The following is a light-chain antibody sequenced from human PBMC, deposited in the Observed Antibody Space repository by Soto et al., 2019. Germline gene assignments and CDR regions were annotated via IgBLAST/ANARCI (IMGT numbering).Light chain of an antibody. Sequence: QSALTQPPSASGYPGQSVAISCTGTSSDIGGYNYVSWYQQHPGKAPKLIIYEVSKRPSGVPDRFSGSKSGNTASLTVSGLQAEDEADYYCSSYAGSNNLGVFGGGTKVTVL. J-gene: IGLJ2*01. CDR1: SSDIGGYNY. CDR2: EVS. CDR3: SSYAGSNNLGV. V-gene: IGLV2-8*01.